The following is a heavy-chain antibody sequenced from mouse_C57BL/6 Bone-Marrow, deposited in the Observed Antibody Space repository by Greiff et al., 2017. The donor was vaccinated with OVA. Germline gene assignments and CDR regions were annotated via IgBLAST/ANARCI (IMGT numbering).Heavy chain of an antibody. Sequence: QVQLQQPGAELVMPGASVKLSCKASGYTFTSYWMHWVKQRPGQGLEWIGEIDPSDSYTNYNQKFKGKSTLTVDKSSSTAYMQLSSLTSEDSAVYYCAREDYDGSFAYWGQGTLVLSLQ. V-gene: IGHV1-69*01. CDR1: GYTFTSYW. CDR2: IDPSDSYT. CDR3: AREDYDGSFAY. D-gene: IGHD2-4*01. J-gene: IGHJ3*01.